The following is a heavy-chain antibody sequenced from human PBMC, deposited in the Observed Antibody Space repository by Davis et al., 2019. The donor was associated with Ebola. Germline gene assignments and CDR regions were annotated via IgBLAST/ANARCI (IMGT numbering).Heavy chain of an antibody. CDR2: ISSSGSTI. V-gene: IGHV3-11*04. Sequence: PGGSLRLSCAASGFTFSDYYMNWIRQAPGKGLEWISYISSSGSTIYYADSVKGRFTISRDNAKNSLYLQMNSLRAEDTAVYYCARDPEEQWLEGWFDPWGQGTLVTVSS. D-gene: IGHD6-19*01. J-gene: IGHJ5*02. CDR3: ARDPEEQWLEGWFDP. CDR1: GFTFSDYY.